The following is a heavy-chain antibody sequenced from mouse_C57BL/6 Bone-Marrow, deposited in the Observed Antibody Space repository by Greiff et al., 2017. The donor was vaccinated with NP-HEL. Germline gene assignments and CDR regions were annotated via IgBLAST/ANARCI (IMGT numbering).Heavy chain of an antibody. V-gene: IGHV1-64*01. CDR3: AREDLLTGTGYGYFDV. J-gene: IGHJ1*03. CDR1: GYTFTSYW. Sequence: VQLQESGAELVKPGASVKLSCKASGYTFTSYWMHWVKQRPGQGLEWIGMIHPNSGSTNYNEKFKSKATLTVDKSSSTAYMQLSSLTSEDSAVYYWAREDLLTGTGYGYFDVWGTATTVTVSS. CDR2: IHPNSGST. D-gene: IGHD4-1*01.